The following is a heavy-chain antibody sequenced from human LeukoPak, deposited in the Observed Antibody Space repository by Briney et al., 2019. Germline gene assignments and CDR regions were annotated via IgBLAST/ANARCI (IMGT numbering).Heavy chain of an antibody. Sequence: ASVKVSCKASGYTLSSYALNWVRQVPGQGLEWMGWINTATGNPTYAQGFTGRFVFSLDTSVSTAYLQISSLKTEDTAVYYCARDSGRMTIFGVVIMSWFDPWGQGTLVTVSS. CDR2: INTATGNP. CDR3: ARDSGRMTIFGVVIMSWFDP. V-gene: IGHV7-4-1*02. D-gene: IGHD3-3*01. J-gene: IGHJ5*02. CDR1: GYTLSSYA.